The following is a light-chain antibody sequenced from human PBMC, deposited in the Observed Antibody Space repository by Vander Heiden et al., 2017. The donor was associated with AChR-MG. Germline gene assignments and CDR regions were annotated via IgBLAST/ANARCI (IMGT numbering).Light chain of an antibody. Sequence: DIQMTQSPSSLSASVGDRVIITCRASQGINNYLAWYQQKPRKVPELLIYATSTLQSGVPSRFSGSGSGTDFTLTISSLQPEDVATYYCQKDNSAPLTFGGGTKVEIK. CDR2: ATS. J-gene: IGKJ4*01. CDR3: QKDNSAPLT. V-gene: IGKV1-27*01. CDR1: QGINNY.